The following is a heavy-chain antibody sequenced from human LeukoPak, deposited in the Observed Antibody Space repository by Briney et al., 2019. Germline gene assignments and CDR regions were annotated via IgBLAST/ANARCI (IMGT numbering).Heavy chain of an antibody. D-gene: IGHD3-9*01. J-gene: IGHJ4*02. Sequence: PSQTLSLTCTVSGGSISSGGYYWSWIRQHPGKGLEWIGYIYYSGSTYYNPSLKSRVTISVDTSKNQFSLKLSSVTAAATAVYYCARVDSHTKLDYWGQGTLVTVSS. V-gene: IGHV4-31*03. CDR1: GGSISSGGYY. CDR2: IYYSGST. CDR3: ARVDSHTKLDY.